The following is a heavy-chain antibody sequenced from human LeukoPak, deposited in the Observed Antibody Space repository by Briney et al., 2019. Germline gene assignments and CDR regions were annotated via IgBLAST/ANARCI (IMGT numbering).Heavy chain of an antibody. CDR3: ARDGRDYYFDY. Sequence: PSETLSLTCTVSGGSISSYYWSWIRQPPGKGLEWIGYIYYSGSTNYNPSLKSRVTISVDTSKNQFSLKLSSVTAADTALYYCARDGRDYYFDYWGQGTLVTVSS. CDR1: GGSISSYY. J-gene: IGHJ4*02. V-gene: IGHV4-59*01. D-gene: IGHD5-24*01. CDR2: IYYSGST.